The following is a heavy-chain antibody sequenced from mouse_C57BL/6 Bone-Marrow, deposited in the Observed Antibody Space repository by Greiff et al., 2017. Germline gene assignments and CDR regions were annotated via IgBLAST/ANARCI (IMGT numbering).Heavy chain of an antibody. V-gene: IGHV1-55*01. CDR2: IYPGSGST. D-gene: IGHD2-5*01. CDR3: ARGGIDSNYWYFDV. J-gene: IGHJ1*03. Sequence: VQLQQPGAELVKPGASVKMSCKASGYTFTSYWITWVKQRPGQGLEWIGDIYPGSGSTNYNEKFKNKATLTVDPSSSTAYMQLSSLTSEDSAVYYCARGGIDSNYWYFDVWGTGTTVTVSS. CDR1: GYTFTSYW.